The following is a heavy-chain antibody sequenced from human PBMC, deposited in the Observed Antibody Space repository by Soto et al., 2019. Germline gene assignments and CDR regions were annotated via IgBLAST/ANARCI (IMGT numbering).Heavy chain of an antibody. CDR2: ISGSGGST. CDR1: GFTFSSYA. Sequence: GGSLRLSCAASGFTFSSYAMSWVRQAPGKGLEWVSAISGSGGSTYYADSGKGRFTISRDNSKNTLYLQMNSLRAEDTAVYYCAKDPFSNILGSYRGYFDYWGQGTLVTVSS. J-gene: IGHJ4*02. V-gene: IGHV3-23*01. D-gene: IGHD3-16*02. CDR3: AKDPFSNILGSYRGYFDY.